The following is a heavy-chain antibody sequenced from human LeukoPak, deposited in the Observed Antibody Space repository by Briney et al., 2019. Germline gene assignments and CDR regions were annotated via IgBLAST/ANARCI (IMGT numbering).Heavy chain of an antibody. V-gene: IGHV3-23*01. D-gene: IGHD3-22*01. J-gene: IGHJ5*02. Sequence: GGSLRLSCAASGFTFSSYAMSWVRQAPGKGLEWVSAISGSGGSTYYADSVKGRFTISRDNSKNTLCLQMNSLRAEDTAIYYCAKVGLLGGGYNWFDPWGQGTLVTVSS. CDR1: GFTFSSYA. CDR2: ISGSGGST. CDR3: AKVGLLGGGYNWFDP.